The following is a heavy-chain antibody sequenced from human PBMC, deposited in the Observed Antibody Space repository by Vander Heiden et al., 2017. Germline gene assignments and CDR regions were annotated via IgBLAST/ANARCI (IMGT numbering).Heavy chain of an antibody. V-gene: IGHV3-21*01. CDR2: ISSSSSYI. CDR3: ARALGPLYYGMDV. Sequence: EVQLVESGGGLVTPGGSLRLSCAASGFTFSSYSMNWVRQAPGKGLEWVSSISSSSSYIYYADSVKGRFTISRDNAKNSLYLQMNSLRAEDTAVYYCARALGPLYYGMDVWGQGTTVTVSS. D-gene: IGHD6-13*01. CDR1: GFTFSSYS. J-gene: IGHJ6*02.